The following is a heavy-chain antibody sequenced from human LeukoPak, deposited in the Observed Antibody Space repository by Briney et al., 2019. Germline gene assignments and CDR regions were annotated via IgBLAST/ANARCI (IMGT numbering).Heavy chain of an antibody. CDR2: ISGSGGST. CDR3: AKGNWRYFDY. J-gene: IGHJ4*02. Sequence: HTGGSLRLSCAASGFIFSTYVMSWVRQAPGKGLEWVSAISGSGGSTYYADSVKGRFTISRDNSKNTLYLQMNSLGADDTAVYYCAKGNWRYFDYWGQGTLVTVSS. D-gene: IGHD1-1*01. V-gene: IGHV3-23*01. CDR1: GFIFSTYV.